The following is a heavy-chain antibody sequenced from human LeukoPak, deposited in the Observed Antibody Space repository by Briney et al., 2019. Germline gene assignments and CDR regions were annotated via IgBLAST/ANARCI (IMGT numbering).Heavy chain of an antibody. J-gene: IGHJ4*02. D-gene: IGHD4-17*01. CDR1: GFTFSSYW. V-gene: IGHV3-7*01. CDR3: ARVDYGDPYYFDY. CDR2: IKQDGSEK. Sequence: TGGSLRLSCAASGFTFSSYWMSWVRQAPGKGLEWVANIKQDGSEKYYVDSVKGRFTISRDNAKNSLYLQMNSLRAEDTAVYYCARVDYGDPYYFDYWGQGTLVTVSS.